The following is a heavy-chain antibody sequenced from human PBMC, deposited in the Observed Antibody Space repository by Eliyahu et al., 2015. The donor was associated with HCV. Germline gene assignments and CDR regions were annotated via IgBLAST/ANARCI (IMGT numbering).Heavy chain of an antibody. D-gene: IGHD6-6*01. CDR2: ISGXGGNT. CDR1: GFTFSSYA. V-gene: IGHV3-23*01. Sequence: EVQLLESGGGLVQPGGSLRLSCAASGFTFSSYAMSWVRXAPGKGLEXXSVISGXGGNTYYADSVKGRFTISRDNSKNTLYLQMNSLRAEDTAVYYCAKHRTPARFYYGMDVWGQGTTVTVSS. J-gene: IGHJ6*02. CDR3: AKHRTPARFYYGMDV.